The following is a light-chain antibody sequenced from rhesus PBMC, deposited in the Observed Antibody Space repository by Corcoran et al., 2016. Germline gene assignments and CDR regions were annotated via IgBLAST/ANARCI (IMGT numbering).Light chain of an antibody. J-gene: IGKJ1*01. CDR3: QHYYNTPWT. V-gene: IGKV1-25*01. CDR2: EAS. Sequence: GDRVTITCRASQGITNDLAWYQQKPGETPKLLIYEASSLQSGIPSRFRGSGSGTDFTLTISSLQPEDFATYYCQHYYNTPWTFGQGTKVEIK. CDR1: QGITND.